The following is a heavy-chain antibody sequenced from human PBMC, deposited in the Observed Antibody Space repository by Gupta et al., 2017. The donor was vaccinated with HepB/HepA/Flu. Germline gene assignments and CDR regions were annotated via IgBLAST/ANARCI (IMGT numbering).Heavy chain of an antibody. CDR2: MNQHGSVI. Sequence: EVQLAESGGGLAQPGGSLRLSCAASGFTVSSYWMHWVRHAPGKGLVWVSRMNQHGSVINYADSVKGRFTISRDNTKNALYLQMNSLRAEDTAIYFCSRDTFGPYDYWGQGTLVTVSS. D-gene: IGHD2/OR15-2a*01. CDR3: SRDTFGPYDY. CDR1: GFTVSSYW. J-gene: IGHJ4*02. V-gene: IGHV3-74*01.